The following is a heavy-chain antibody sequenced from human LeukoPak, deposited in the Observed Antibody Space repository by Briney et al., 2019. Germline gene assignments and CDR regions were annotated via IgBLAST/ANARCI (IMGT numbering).Heavy chain of an antibody. CDR3: ARGNVEMVYFDY. CDR1: SGSISSYY. D-gene: IGHD5-24*01. J-gene: IGHJ4*02. CDR2: IYYSGST. V-gene: IGHV4-59*01. Sequence: PSETLSLTCTVSSGSISSYYWSWIRQPPGKGLEWIGYIYYSGSTNYNPSLKSRVTISVDTSKNQFSLKLSSVTAADTAVYYCARGNVEMVYFDYWGQGTLVTVSS.